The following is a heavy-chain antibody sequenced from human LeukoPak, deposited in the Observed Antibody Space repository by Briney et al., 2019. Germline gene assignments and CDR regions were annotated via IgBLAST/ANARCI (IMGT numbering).Heavy chain of an antibody. J-gene: IGHJ4*02. CDR3: ARGERSIVPADIAAADEGYYFDY. Sequence: PSETLSLTCAVYGGSFSGYYWSWIRQPPGKGLEWIGEINHSGSTNYNPSLKSRVTISVDTSKNQFSLKLSSVTAADTAAYYCARGERSIVPADIAAADEGYYFDYWGQGTLVTVSS. V-gene: IGHV4-34*01. CDR2: INHSGST. D-gene: IGHD6-13*01. CDR1: GGSFSGYY.